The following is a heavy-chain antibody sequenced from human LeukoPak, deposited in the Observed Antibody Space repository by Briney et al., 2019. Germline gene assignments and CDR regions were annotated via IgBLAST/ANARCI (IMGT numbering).Heavy chain of an antibody. CDR1: GGTFSSYA. CDR3: ALPGRPYDFWSGPIYYYYMDV. J-gene: IGHJ6*03. V-gene: IGHV1-69*06. D-gene: IGHD3-3*01. CDR2: IIPIFGTA. Sequence: SVKVSCKASGGTFSSYAISWVRQAPGQGLEWMGGIIPIFGTANYAQKFQGRVTITADKSTSTAYMELSSLRSEDTAVYYCALPGRPYDFWSGPIYYYYMDVWGKGTTVTVSS.